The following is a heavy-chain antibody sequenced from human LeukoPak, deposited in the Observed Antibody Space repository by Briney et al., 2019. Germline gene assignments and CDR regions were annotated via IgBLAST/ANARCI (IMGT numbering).Heavy chain of an antibody. J-gene: IGHJ6*02. CDR3: ARLVIAVGSGMDV. CDR1: GYSFPNYW. CDR2: IYPGDSDT. D-gene: IGHD6-19*01. V-gene: IGHV5-51*01. Sequence: GESLKISCKGSGYSFPNYWIGWVRQMPGKGLEWMGIIYPGDSDTRYSPSFQGQVTISADKSISTAYLQWSSLKASDTAMYYCARLVIAVGSGMDVWGQGTTVTVSS.